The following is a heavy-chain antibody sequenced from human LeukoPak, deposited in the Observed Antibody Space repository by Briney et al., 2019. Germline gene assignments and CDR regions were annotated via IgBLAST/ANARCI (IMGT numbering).Heavy chain of an antibody. D-gene: IGHD3-9*01. CDR1: GGSISSGDYY. CDR3: ARSYYDILTGPGGFDI. J-gene: IGHJ3*02. V-gene: IGHV4-30-4*01. Sequence: SETLSLTCTVSGGSISSGDYYWSWLRQPSGKGLEWIGYIYYSGSTYYNPSLKSRVTISVDTSKNQFSLKLSSVTAADTAVYYCARSYYDILTGPGGFDIWGQGTMVTVSS. CDR2: IYYSGST.